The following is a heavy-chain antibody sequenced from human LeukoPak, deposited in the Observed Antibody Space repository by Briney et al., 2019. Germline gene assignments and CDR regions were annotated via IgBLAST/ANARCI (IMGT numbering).Heavy chain of an antibody. CDR2: INWNGGST. CDR1: GFTFSSYE. V-gene: IGHV3-20*01. D-gene: IGHD3-9*01. J-gene: IGHJ4*02. Sequence: TGGSLSLSCAASGFTFSSYEMNWVRQAPGRGLEWVSGINWNGGSTGYADSVKGRFTISRDNAKNSLYLQMNSLRAEDTALYHCARVTGRLAHDYWGQGTLVTVSS. CDR3: ARVTGRLAHDY.